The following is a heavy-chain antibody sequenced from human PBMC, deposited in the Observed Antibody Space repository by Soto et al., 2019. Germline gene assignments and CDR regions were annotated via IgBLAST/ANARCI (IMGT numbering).Heavy chain of an antibody. CDR3: ARVFTSSGFDI. J-gene: IGHJ4*02. D-gene: IGHD3-22*01. V-gene: IGHV4-4*02. CDR1: GGSVSSTTW. Sequence: QVHLQESGPGLVKPSGTLSLTCDVSGGSVSSTTWWSWLRQPPGKGLEWIGEVYHAGNTNYNPSRKGRGTRSVDKSKNQFSLKLNSVTAADTAVYYGARVFTSSGFDIWGQGTLVTVSS. CDR2: VYHAGNT.